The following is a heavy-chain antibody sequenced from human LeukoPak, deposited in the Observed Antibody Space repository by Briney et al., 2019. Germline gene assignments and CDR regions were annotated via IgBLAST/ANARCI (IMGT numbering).Heavy chain of an antibody. V-gene: IGHV1-69*04. CDR3: AREYCSSTSCYRDNWFDP. D-gene: IGHD2-2*01. J-gene: IGHJ5*02. Sequence: SVKVSCKASGGTFSSYTISWVRQAPGQGLEWMGRIIPILGIANYAQKFQGRVTITADKSTSTAYMELSSLRSEDTAVYYWAREYCSSTSCYRDNWFDPWGQGTLVTVSS. CDR1: GGTFSSYT. CDR2: IIPILGIA.